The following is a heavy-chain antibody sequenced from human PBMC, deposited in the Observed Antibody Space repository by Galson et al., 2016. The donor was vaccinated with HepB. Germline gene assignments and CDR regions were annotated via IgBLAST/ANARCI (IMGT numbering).Heavy chain of an antibody. CDR3: ARDNAWFGERKYYYYGLDV. CDR2: SRYDGSNQ. Sequence: SLRHPCAASGLAFSHYGMHRVPLAPGKGLEWVAVSRYDGSNQNYADSVKGRFTISRDNSNNTLYLQMNSLRAEDTAVYYCARDNAWFGERKYYYYGLDVWGQGTTVTVSS. CDR1: GLAFSHYG. J-gene: IGHJ6*01. D-gene: IGHD3-10*01. V-gene: IGHV3-33*01.